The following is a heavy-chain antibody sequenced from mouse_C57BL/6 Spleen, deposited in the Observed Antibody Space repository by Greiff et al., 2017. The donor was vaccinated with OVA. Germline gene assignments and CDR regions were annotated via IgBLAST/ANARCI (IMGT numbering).Heavy chain of an antibody. CDR1: GYTFTDYY. CDR2: IGPGSGST. J-gene: IGHJ2*01. D-gene: IGHD1-1*01. Sequence: VKLVESGAELVKPGASVKISCKASGYTFTDYYINWVKQRPGQGLEWIGKIGPGSGSTYYNEKFKGKATLTADKSSSTAYMQLSSLTSEDSAVYFCARSNLSITTVVATDYLDYWGQGTTLTVSS. V-gene: IGHV1-77*01. CDR3: ARSNLSITTVVATDYLDY.